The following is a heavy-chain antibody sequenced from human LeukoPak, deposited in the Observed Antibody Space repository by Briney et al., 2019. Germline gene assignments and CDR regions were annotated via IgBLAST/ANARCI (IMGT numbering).Heavy chain of an antibody. CDR1: GGTISSSSYY. CDR2: IYYSGSN. V-gene: IGHV4-39*01. CDR3: ARHAFYYGSGSDWFDP. Sequence: SETLSLTCNVSGGTISSSSYYWGWIRQPPGQGLVWIGSIYYSGSNYYNTSLKSRVTISVDTSKNQFSLKLSSVTAADTAVYYCARHAFYYGSGSDWFDPWGQGTLVTVSS. J-gene: IGHJ5*02. D-gene: IGHD3-10*01.